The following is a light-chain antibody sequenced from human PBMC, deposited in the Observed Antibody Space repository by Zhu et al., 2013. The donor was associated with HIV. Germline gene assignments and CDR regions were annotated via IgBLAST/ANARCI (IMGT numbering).Light chain of an antibody. Sequence: DIVMTQSPDSLAVSLGERATINCKSSQSVLYSSNNKNYLAWYQQNPGQPPKLLIYWASTRESGVPDRFSGSGSETDFTLTIDSLQAEDVAIYYCLQYFSSPYTFGQGTKLDIK. CDR3: LQYFSSPYT. CDR1: QSVLYSSNNKNY. V-gene: IGKV4-1*01. CDR2: WAS. J-gene: IGKJ2*01.